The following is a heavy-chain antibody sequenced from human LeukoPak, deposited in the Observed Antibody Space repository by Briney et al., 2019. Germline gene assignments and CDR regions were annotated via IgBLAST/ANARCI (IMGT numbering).Heavy chain of an antibody. Sequence: SETLSLTCTVSGGSISSSSYYWGWIRQPPGKGLEWIGSIYYSGSTYYNPSLKSRVTISVDTSKNQFSLKLSSVTAADTAVYYCARNSYGSYSDYWGQGTLVTVSS. CDR3: ARNSYGSYSDY. J-gene: IGHJ4*02. D-gene: IGHD5-18*01. CDR1: GGSISSSSYY. V-gene: IGHV4-39*01. CDR2: IYYSGST.